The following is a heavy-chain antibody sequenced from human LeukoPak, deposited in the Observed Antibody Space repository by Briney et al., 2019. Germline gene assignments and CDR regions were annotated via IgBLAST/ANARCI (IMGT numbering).Heavy chain of an antibody. D-gene: IGHD4-17*01. CDR1: RFTFSSYE. J-gene: IGHJ6*03. V-gene: IGHV3-48*03. CDR3: ARVDGDYDYYYYMDV. CDR2: ISSSGSTI. Sequence: GGSLRLSCAASRFTFSSYEMNWVRQAPGKGLEWVSYISSSGSTIYYADSVKGRFTISRDNAKKSLYLQMNSLRAEDTAVYYCARVDGDYDYYYYMDVWGKGTTVTVSS.